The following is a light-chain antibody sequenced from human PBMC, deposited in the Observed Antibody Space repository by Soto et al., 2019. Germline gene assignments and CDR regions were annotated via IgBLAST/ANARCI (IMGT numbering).Light chain of an antibody. CDR2: GAS. Sequence: EIVMTQSPATLSVSPGERATLSCRASQSVSSDFAWYQQKPGQAPRLLIYGASSRATGIPARFSGSGSGTEFTLTISSLQSEDFAVYYCQQYHSSPRTFGQGTKVEIK. CDR1: QSVSSD. V-gene: IGKV3-15*01. J-gene: IGKJ1*01. CDR3: QQYHSSPRT.